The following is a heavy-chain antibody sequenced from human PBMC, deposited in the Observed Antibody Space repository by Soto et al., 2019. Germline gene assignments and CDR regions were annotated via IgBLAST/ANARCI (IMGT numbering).Heavy chain of an antibody. D-gene: IGHD1-26*01. CDR1: GFTFSSYA. V-gene: IGHV3-23*01. CDR3: AKDLFPGRIYHYFMDV. CDR2: ISGSGGST. Sequence: GGSLRLSCAASGFTFSSYAMSWVRQAPGKGLEWVSAISGSGGSTYYADSVKGRFTISRDNSKNTLYLQMNSLRAEDTAVYYCAKDLFPGRIYHYFMDVWGKGTTVIVSS. J-gene: IGHJ6*03.